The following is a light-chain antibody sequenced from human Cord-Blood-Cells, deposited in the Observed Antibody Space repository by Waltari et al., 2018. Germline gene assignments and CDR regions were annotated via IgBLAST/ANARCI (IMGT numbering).Light chain of an antibody. V-gene: IGLV2-23*01. Sequence: QSALTQPASVSASPGPSITISCPGPSSAVASYNLVSWYQQHPGKAPKHMIYEGSKRPSGVSNRFSGSKSGNTASLTISGLQAEDEADYYCCSYAGSSTLVFGGGTKLTVL. J-gene: IGLJ3*02. CDR3: CSYAGSSTLV. CDR2: EGS. CDR1: SSAVASYNL.